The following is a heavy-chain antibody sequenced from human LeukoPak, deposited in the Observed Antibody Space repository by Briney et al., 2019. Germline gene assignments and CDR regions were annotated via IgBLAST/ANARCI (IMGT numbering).Heavy chain of an antibody. CDR3: AREHDFGRFDY. CDR2: VHYSGAT. J-gene: IGHJ4*02. V-gene: IGHV4-61*01. D-gene: IGHD4-17*01. Sequence: SETLSLTCTVSTVSVNTDNFYWSWIRQPPGEGLEWIGFVHYSGATKYNPSLRSRVTISVDTSKNQFSLNLNSVSAADTAVYYCAREHDFGRFDYWGQGTLVTVSS. CDR1: TVSVNTDNFY.